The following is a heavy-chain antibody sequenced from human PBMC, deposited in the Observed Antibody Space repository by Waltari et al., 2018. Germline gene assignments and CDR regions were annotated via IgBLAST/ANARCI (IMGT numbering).Heavy chain of an antibody. V-gene: IGHV4-34*01. D-gene: IGHD6-13*01. Sequence: QVQLQQWGAGLLKPSETLSLTCAVYGGSFSGYYWSWIRQPPGKGLEWIGEINHSGSTNYNPSLKRRVTISVDTSKNQFSLKLSSVTAADTAVYYCARGSRLRGIAAAGTPYYYYYMDVWGKGTTVTVSS. J-gene: IGHJ6*03. CDR2: INHSGST. CDR1: GGSFSGYY. CDR3: ARGSRLRGIAAAGTPYYYYYMDV.